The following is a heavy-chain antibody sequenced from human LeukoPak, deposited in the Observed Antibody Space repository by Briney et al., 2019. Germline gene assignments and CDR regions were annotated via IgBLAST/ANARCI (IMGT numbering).Heavy chain of an antibody. V-gene: IGHV3-43*02. J-gene: IGHJ4*02. D-gene: IGHD1-1*01. CDR3: AKRSGAPNNFDY. CDR1: GFTFDEHD. CDR2: ISKDGGNK. Sequence: GGSLRLSCAASGFTFDEHDMYWVRQVPGKGLEWVCLISKDGGNKHYADSVKGRFSISRDNNRNSLSLQMNSLRSEDTALYFCAKRSGAPNNFDYWGQGALVTVSA.